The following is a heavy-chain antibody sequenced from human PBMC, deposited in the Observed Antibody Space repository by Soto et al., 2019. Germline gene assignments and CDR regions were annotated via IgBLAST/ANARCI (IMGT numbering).Heavy chain of an antibody. V-gene: IGHV1-8*01. J-gene: IGHJ4*02. CDR1: GYTFTSYD. CDR2: VNPNSGNQ. Sequence: QVQLVQSGAEVKKPGASVKVSCKASGYTFTSYDINWVRQASGQGLEWMGWVNPNSGNQGSAQKFQGRVTMTRSTSINTAYMELSSLRSEDTAVYYCARGQEYHYSSGYNDYWGQGTLVTVSS. CDR3: ARGQEYHYSSGYNDY. D-gene: IGHD3-22*01.